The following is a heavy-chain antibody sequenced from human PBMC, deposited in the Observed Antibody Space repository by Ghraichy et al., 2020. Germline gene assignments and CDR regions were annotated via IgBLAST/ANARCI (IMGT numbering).Heavy chain of an antibody. CDR3: ARGSGSGF. CDR1: GGSFSGYY. V-gene: IGHV4-34*01. D-gene: IGHD3-22*01. Sequence: SETLSLTCAVYGGSFSGYYWSWIHQPPGKGLEWIGEINHSGSTNYNPSLKSRVTISVDTSKNQFSLKLSSVTAADTAVYYCARGSGSGFWGQGTLVTVSS. CDR2: INHSGST. J-gene: IGHJ4*02.